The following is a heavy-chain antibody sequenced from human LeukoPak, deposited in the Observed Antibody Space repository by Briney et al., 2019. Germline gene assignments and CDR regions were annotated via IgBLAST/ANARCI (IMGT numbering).Heavy chain of an antibody. D-gene: IGHD2-15*01. CDR3: ARDRYCSGGSCYGWFDP. J-gene: IGHJ5*02. V-gene: IGHV3-48*01. Sequence: GGSLRLSCAASGFIFSSYSMNWVRQAPGKGLEWVSYIIGSSSMIFHADSVKGRFTISRDNAKNQLYLQMNSLRAEDTAVYHCARDRYCSGGSCYGWFDPWGQGALVTVSS. CDR2: IIGSSSMI. CDR1: GFIFSSYS.